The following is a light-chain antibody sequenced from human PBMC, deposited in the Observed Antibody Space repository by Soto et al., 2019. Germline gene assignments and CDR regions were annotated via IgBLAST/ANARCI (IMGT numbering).Light chain of an antibody. CDR2: DAS. J-gene: IGKJ1*01. V-gene: IGKV3-11*01. Sequence: IVLTHSPATLSLSAGERATLSSGSSQSVTTYLAWYPQKPGQPPRLLIYDASNRATGIPARFSGSGSGTDFTLTISSLEPEDFAVYYCQQRSNWPPWTFGQGTKVDIK. CDR1: QSVTTY. CDR3: QQRSNWPPWT.